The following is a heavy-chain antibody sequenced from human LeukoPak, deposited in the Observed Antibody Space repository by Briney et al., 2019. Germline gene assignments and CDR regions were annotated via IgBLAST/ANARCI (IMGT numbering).Heavy chain of an antibody. CDR3: ARRRDYGNWFDP. Sequence: SETLSLTCTASGGSISSSSYYWGWIRQPPGKGLEWIGSIYYSGSTYYNPSLKSRVTISVDTSKNQFSLKLSSVTAADTAVYYCARRRDYGNWFDPWGQGTLVTVSS. CDR2: IYYSGST. V-gene: IGHV4-39*01. J-gene: IGHJ5*02. CDR1: GGSISSSSYY. D-gene: IGHD4-17*01.